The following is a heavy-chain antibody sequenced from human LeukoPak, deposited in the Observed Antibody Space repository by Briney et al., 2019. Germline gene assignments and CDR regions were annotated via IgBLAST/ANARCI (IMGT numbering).Heavy chain of an antibody. CDR3: ARGALIHYYDSSGYPPNYYYGMDV. CDR1: GYTFTSYD. CDR2: MNPNSGNT. J-gene: IGHJ6*02. Sequence: ASVKVSCKASGYTFTSYDINWVRQATGQGLEWMGWMNPNSGNTGYAQKFQGRVTMTRNTSISTAYMELSSLRSEDTAVYYCARGALIHYYDSSGYPPNYYYGMDVWGQGTTVTVS. D-gene: IGHD3-22*01. V-gene: IGHV1-8*01.